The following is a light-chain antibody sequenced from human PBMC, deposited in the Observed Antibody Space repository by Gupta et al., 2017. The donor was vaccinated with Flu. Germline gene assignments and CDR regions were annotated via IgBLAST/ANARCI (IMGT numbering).Light chain of an antibody. CDR2: DES. Sequence: PGTLALSPGERATLSCRASQRVSSGYVAWHQQKLGQATRLLIYDESRRATGIPDRCSGSGSGTDFTLTISRLEPEDFAVYYCQQYGRSLTFGGGTKVEIK. CDR1: QRVSSGY. V-gene: IGKV3-20*01. CDR3: QQYGRSLT. J-gene: IGKJ4*01.